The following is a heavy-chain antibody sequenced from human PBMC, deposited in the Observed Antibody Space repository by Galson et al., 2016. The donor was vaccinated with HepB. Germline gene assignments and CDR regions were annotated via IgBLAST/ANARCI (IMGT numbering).Heavy chain of an antibody. Sequence: SVKVSCKASGYTFINYGISWVRQAPGQGLEWMGWISVDIGNTNYAQKLQDRVTMTTDTSTSTAYMELRSLRSDDTAVYYCARESLYCSGGNCYSPLGDYWGQGTLFTVSS. CDR3: ARESLYCSGGNCYSPLGDY. CDR1: GYTFINYG. V-gene: IGHV1-18*04. J-gene: IGHJ4*02. D-gene: IGHD2-15*01. CDR2: ISVDIGNT.